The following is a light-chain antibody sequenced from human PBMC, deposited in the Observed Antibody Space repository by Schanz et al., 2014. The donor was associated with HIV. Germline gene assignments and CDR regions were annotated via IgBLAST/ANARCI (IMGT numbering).Light chain of an antibody. CDR3: QQYGSSPMHT. Sequence: EIVLTQSPVILSLSPGGRATLSCGASQSVSSSYLAWYQQKPGQAPRLLIYGASSRATGIPDRFTGSGSGTDFTLTISRLEPEDFAVYYCQQYGSSPMHTFGQGTKLEIK. V-gene: IGKV3-20*01. CDR1: QSVSSSY. J-gene: IGKJ2*01. CDR2: GAS.